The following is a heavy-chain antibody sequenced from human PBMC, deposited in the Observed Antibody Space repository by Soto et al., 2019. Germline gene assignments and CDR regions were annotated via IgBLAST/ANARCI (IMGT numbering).Heavy chain of an antibody. CDR3: ATRRDASYYYYGMDV. Sequence: PGGSLRLSCAASGFTFSTYAMSWVRQAPGKGLEWVSAISGSGGSTYYADSVKGRFTISRDNSKNTLFLQMYSLRAEDTAVYYCATRRDASYYYYGMDVWGQGTTVTVSS. V-gene: IGHV3-23*01. CDR2: ISGSGGST. J-gene: IGHJ6*02. CDR1: GFTFSTYA. D-gene: IGHD2-2*01.